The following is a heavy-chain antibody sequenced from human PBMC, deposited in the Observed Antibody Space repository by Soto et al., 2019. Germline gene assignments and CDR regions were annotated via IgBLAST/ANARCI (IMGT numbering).Heavy chain of an antibody. CDR2: ISGSGGST. CDR1: GFTFSSYA. J-gene: IGHJ3*02. CDR3: AKDQGGGYMVRGVIIHDAFDI. V-gene: IGHV3-23*01. Sequence: GSLRLSCAASGFTFSSYAMSWVRQAPGKGLEWVSAISGSGGSTYYADSVKGRFTISRDNSKNTLYLQMNSLRAEDTAVYYCAKDQGGGYMVRGVIIHDAFDIWGQGTMVTVSS. D-gene: IGHD3-10*01.